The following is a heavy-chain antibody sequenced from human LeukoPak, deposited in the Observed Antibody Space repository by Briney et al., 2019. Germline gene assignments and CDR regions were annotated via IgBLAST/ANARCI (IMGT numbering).Heavy chain of an antibody. V-gene: IGHV1-24*01. CDR2: FDPEDGET. CDR1: GYTLTELS. CDR3: ARDLGYYGSGSWTVFDP. D-gene: IGHD3-10*01. J-gene: IGHJ5*02. Sequence: ASVKVSCKVSGYTLTELSMHWVRQAPGKGLEWMGGFDPEDGETIYAQKFQGRVTMTEDTSTDTAYMELSSLRSDDTAVYYCARDLGYYGSGSWTVFDPWGQGTLVTVSS.